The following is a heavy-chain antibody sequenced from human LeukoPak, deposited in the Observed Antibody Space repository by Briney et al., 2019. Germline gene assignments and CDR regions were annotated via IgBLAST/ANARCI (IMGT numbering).Heavy chain of an antibody. Sequence: KTSETLSLTCTVSGGSFSTDYWSWIRQPAGKGLEWIGYIYYRGSPNHNPSLKSRVTISVDTSKNQFSLKLSSVTAADTAVYYCARGMVRGVTNDYWGQGTLVTVSS. CDR3: ARGMVRGVTNDY. CDR2: IYYRGSP. D-gene: IGHD3-10*01. CDR1: GGSFSTDY. J-gene: IGHJ4*02. V-gene: IGHV4-59*01.